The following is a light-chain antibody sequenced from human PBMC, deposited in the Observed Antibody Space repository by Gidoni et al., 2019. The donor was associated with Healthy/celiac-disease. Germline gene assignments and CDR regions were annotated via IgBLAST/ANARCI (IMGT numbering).Light chain of an antibody. CDR3: QAWDSSTGVV. V-gene: IGLV3-1*01. CDR2: QDS. J-gene: IGLJ2*01. Sequence: SYELTQPPSVSLSPGQTASITCSGDKLGDKYACWYKQKPGQSPVLVIYQDSKRPSGIPERFSGSNSGNTATLTISGTQAMEEADYYCQAWDSSTGVVFGGGTKLTVL. CDR1: KLGDKY.